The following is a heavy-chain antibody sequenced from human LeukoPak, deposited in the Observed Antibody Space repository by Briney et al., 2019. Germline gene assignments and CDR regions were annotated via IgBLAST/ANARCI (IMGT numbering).Heavy chain of an antibody. CDR3: ARASYGDYYFDY. CDR2: IYYSGST. CDR1: GGSLSSGGYY. J-gene: IGHJ4*02. V-gene: IGHV4-31*03. Sequence: SQTLSLTCTVSGGSLSSGGYYWSWIRQHPGKGLEWIGYIYYSGSTYYNPSLKSRVTISVDTSKNQFSLKLSSVTAADTAVYYCARASYGDYYFDYWGQGTLVTVSS. D-gene: IGHD4-17*01.